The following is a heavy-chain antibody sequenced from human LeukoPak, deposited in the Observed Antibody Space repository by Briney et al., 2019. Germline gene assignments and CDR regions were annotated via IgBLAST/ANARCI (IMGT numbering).Heavy chain of an antibody. Sequence: GGSLRLSCAASGLSFNIYAISWVRQAPGKGLEWVSAVSNTGGSTYYADSVKGRFTISRDKSKNTLSLQMNSLRAEDTAVYYCAQQVGYCSSGSCYFTYWGQGTLVTVSS. V-gene: IGHV3-23*01. CDR1: GLSFNIYA. J-gene: IGHJ1*01. D-gene: IGHD2-15*01. CDR2: VSNTGGST. CDR3: AQQVGYCSSGSCYFTY.